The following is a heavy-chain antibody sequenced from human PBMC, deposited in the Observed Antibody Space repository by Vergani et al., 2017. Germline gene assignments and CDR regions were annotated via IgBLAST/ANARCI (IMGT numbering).Heavy chain of an antibody. V-gene: IGHV5-51*01. CDR3: ARLYGRDSSASNYFDY. J-gene: IGHJ4*02. CDR2: IHPADSDT. CDR1: GYSFTNYW. D-gene: IGHD3-22*01. Sequence: EVQLVQSGAEVKKPGESLKISCQISGYSFTNYWIGWVRQMPGKGLEWMGIIHPADSDTRYSPSFQGQVTISVDKSISTAYLQRSSLRASDSAMYYCARLYGRDSSASNYFDYWGQGTLVTVSS.